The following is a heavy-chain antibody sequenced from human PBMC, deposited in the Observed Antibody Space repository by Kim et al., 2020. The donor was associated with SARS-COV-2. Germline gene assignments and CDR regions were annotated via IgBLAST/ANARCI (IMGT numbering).Heavy chain of an antibody. J-gene: IGHJ2*01. CDR3: AKLPDYYGSGSYYHYWYFDL. D-gene: IGHD3-10*01. Sequence: RFTISRDNSKNTLYLQMNSLRAEDTAVYYCAKLPDYYGSGSYYHYWYFDLWGRGTLVTVSP. V-gene: IGHV3-23*01.